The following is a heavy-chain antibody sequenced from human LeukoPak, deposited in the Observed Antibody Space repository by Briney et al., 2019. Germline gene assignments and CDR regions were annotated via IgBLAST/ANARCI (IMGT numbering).Heavy chain of an antibody. D-gene: IGHD6-13*01. CDR3: ARGEEVRAAAAYDAFDI. CDR2: IYYSGST. J-gene: IGHJ3*02. V-gene: IGHV4-39*01. Sequence: PSETLSLTSTVSGGSISSSSYYWGWIRQPPGKGLEWIGSIYYSGSTYYNPSLKSRVTISVDTSKNQFSLKLSSVTAADTAVYYCARGEEVRAAAAYDAFDIWGQGTMVTVSS. CDR1: GGSISSSSYY.